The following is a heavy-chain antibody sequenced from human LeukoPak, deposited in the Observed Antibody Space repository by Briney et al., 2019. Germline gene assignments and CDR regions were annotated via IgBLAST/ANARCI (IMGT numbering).Heavy chain of an antibody. D-gene: IGHD2-21*02. J-gene: IGHJ4*02. V-gene: IGHV4-39*07. CDR2: INHSGST. CDR3: ARPGGDCYSQRCYFDY. CDR1: GGSISSSSYY. Sequence: KPSETLSLTCTVSGGSISSSSYYWSWIRQPPGKGLEWIGEINHSGSTNYNPSLKSRVTISVDTSKNQFSLKLSSVTAADTAVYYCARPGGDCYSQRCYFDYWGQGTLVTVSS.